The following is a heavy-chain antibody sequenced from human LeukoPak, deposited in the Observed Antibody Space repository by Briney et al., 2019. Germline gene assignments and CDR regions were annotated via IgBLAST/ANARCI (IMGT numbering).Heavy chain of an antibody. CDR3: ARSRVGVTNAFDI. V-gene: IGHV3-74*01. J-gene: IGHJ3*02. Sequence: GGSLRLSCAASGFTYSTYWMHWVRQAPGKELVWVSRINSDGSTTNYADSVKGRFTISRDNAKNTLYLQMNSLRAEDTAVYYCARSRVGVTNAFDIWGQGTMVIVSS. CDR2: INSDGSTT. D-gene: IGHD1-26*01. CDR1: GFTYSTYW.